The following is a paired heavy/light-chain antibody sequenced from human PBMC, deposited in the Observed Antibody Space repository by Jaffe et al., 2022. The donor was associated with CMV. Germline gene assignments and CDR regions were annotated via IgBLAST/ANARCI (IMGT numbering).Heavy chain of an antibody. CDR2: ISGSGGST. Sequence: EVQLLESGGGLVQPGGSLRLSCAASGFTFSSYAMSWVRQAPGKGLEWVSAISGSGGSTYYADSVKGRFTISRDNSKNTLYLQMNSLRAEDTAVYYCAKAIEGFVVVPAAIPWFDPWGQGTLVTVSS. CDR1: GFTFSSYA. D-gene: IGHD2-2*01. CDR3: AKAIEGFVVVPAAIPWFDP. V-gene: IGHV3-23*01. J-gene: IGHJ5*02.
Light chain of an antibody. CDR2: SNN. J-gene: IGLJ3*02. CDR1: SSNIGSNT. Sequence: QSVLTQPPSASGTPGQRVTISCSGSSSNIGSNTVNWYQQLPGTAPKLLIYSNNQRPSGVPDRFSGSKSGTSASLAISGLQSEDEADYYCAAWDDSLNGPWVFGGGTKLTVL. V-gene: IGLV1-44*01. CDR3: AAWDDSLNGPWV.